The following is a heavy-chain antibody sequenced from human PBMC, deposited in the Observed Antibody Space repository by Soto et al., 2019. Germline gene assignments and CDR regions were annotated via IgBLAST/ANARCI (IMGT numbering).Heavy chain of an antibody. Sequence: QLQQWGAGLLKPSETLSLTCAVYGGSFSGYYWSWIRQPPGKGLEWIGEINHSGSTNYNPSLKSRVTISVDTSKNQFSLKLSSVTAADTAVYYCARAASIAAVDYWGQGTLVTVSS. CDR2: INHSGST. V-gene: IGHV4-34*01. CDR3: ARAASIAAVDY. CDR1: GGSFSGYY. D-gene: IGHD6-13*01. J-gene: IGHJ4*02.